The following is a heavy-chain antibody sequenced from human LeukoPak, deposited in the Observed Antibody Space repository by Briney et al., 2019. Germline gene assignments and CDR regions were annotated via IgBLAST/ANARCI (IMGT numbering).Heavy chain of an antibody. V-gene: IGHV1-2*02. CDR3: ARALGSENPFLNWFDP. CDR2: INPNSGGT. J-gene: IGHJ5*02. D-gene: IGHD3-10*01. Sequence: ASVKVSCKASGYTFTFYYIHWVRQAPGQGLEWMGWINPNSGGTNYAEKFQGRLTMTRDTSINTAYLDLSRLRSDDTAVYYCARALGSENPFLNWFDPWGQGTLVTVSS. CDR1: GYTFTFYY.